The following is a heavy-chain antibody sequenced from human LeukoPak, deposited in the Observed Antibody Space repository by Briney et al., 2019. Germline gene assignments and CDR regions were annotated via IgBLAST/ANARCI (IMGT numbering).Heavy chain of an antibody. Sequence: PSETLSLTCTVSGVSISIYYWSWIRQPPGKGLEWIGYIYNSESTYYNPSLKSRVTISLDASKNQFSLRLNSVTAADTAVYYCARVKGSNWFDPWGQGTLVTVSS. CDR1: GVSISIYY. CDR2: IYNSEST. CDR3: ARVKGSNWFDP. V-gene: IGHV4-59*01. J-gene: IGHJ5*02. D-gene: IGHD6-6*01.